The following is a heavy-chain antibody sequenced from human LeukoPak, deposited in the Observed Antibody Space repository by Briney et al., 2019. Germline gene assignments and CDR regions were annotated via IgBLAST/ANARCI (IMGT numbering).Heavy chain of an antibody. Sequence: ASVKVSCKASGYTFTSYGISWVRQAPGQGLEWMGWISAYNGNTNYAQKLQGRVTMTTDTSTSTAYMELRSLRSDDTAVYYCARDQGVYYYGSGSSYFDYWGQGTLVTVSS. CDR3: ARDQGVYYYGSGSSYFDY. D-gene: IGHD3-10*01. V-gene: IGHV1-18*01. CDR1: GYTFTSYG. J-gene: IGHJ4*02. CDR2: ISAYNGNT.